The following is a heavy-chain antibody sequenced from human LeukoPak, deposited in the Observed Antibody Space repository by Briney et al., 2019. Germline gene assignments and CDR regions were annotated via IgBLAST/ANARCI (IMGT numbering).Heavy chain of an antibody. V-gene: IGHV4-38-2*01. Sequence: PSETLSLTCAVSGYSISSGYYWGWIRQPPGKGLEWIGSIYHSGSTYYNPSLKSRVTISVDTSKSQFSLKLSSVTAADTAVYYCARPKRRGYSYGLAFDIWGQGTMVTVSS. J-gene: IGHJ3*02. D-gene: IGHD5-18*01. CDR1: GYSISSGYY. CDR3: ARPKRRGYSYGLAFDI. CDR2: IYHSGST.